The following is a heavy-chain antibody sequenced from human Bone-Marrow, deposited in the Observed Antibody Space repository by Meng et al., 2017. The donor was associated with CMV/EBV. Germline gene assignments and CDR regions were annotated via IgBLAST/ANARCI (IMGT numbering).Heavy chain of an antibody. V-gene: IGHV3-21*01. CDR3: ARVEDTAYRGRGAFAI. J-gene: IGHJ3*02. CDR2: ISSSSSYI. Sequence: GGSLRLSCAASGFTFSSYSMNWVRQAPGKGLEWVSSISSSSSYIYYADSVKGRFTISRDNAKNSLYLQMNSLRAEDTAVYYCARVEDTAYRGRGAFAIWGQGTMVTVAS. D-gene: IGHD5-18*01. CDR1: GFTFSSYS.